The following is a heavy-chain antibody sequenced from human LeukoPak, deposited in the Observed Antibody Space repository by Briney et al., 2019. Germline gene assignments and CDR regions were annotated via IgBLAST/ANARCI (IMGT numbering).Heavy chain of an antibody. D-gene: IGHD3-10*01. J-gene: IGHJ6*03. CDR2: INHSGST. CDR3: ARRRDYYYGSGSYYKAGDYYYYMDV. CDR1: GGSFSGYY. V-gene: IGHV4-34*01. Sequence: SETLSLTCAVYGGSFSGYYWSWIRQPPGKGLEWIGEINHSGSTNYNPSLKSRVTISVDTSKNQFSLKLSSVTAADTAVYYCARRRDYYYGSGSYYKAGDYYYYMDVWGKGTTVTISS.